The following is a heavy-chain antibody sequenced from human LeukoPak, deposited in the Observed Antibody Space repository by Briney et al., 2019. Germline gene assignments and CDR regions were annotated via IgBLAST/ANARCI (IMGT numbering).Heavy chain of an antibody. CDR2: VNQGGSVK. CDR3: ARFGYSGWNLEY. D-gene: IGHD5-12*01. V-gene: IGHV3-7*01. CDR1: GFSFRDFW. Sequence: GGSLRLSCAASGFSFRDFWMTWVRQAPGKGLEWVANVNQGGSVKYYVDSVKGRFTISRDDAESSLYVQMNSLRDEDTAVYYCARFGYSGWNLEYWGQGTLVTVSS. J-gene: IGHJ4*02.